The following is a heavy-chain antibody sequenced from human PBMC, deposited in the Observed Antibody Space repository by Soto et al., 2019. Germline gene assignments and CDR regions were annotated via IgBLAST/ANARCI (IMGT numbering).Heavy chain of an antibody. D-gene: IGHD6-19*01. CDR1: GFTFSSYG. V-gene: IGHV3-30*18. J-gene: IGHJ4*02. CDR2: ISYDGSNK. CDR3: AKDYSGGWYVDFDY. Sequence: GGSLRLSCAASGFTFSSYGMHWVRQAPGKGLEWVAVISYDGSNKYYADSVKGRFTISRDNSKNTLYLQMNSLRAEDTAVYYCAKDYSGGWYVDFDYWGQGTLVTVSS.